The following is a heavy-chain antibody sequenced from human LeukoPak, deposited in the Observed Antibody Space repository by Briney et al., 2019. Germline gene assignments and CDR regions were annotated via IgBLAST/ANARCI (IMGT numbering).Heavy chain of an antibody. CDR3: VKGPTSGWYYYFDY. CDR1: GVTFSSYA. Sequence: GGALRLSCAASGVTFSSYAMHWVRQAPGKGVENGSAISSNGGSTYYADSVKRRFPISRDNSKNTLYLQMSSLRAEDTAVYYCVKGPTSGWYYYFDYWGQGTLVTVSS. CDR2: ISSNGGST. V-gene: IGHV3-64D*06. D-gene: IGHD6-19*01. J-gene: IGHJ4*02.